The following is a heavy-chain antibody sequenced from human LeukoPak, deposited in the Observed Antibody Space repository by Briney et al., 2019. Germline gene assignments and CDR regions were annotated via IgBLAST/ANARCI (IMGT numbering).Heavy chain of an antibody. J-gene: IGHJ3*02. V-gene: IGHV4-59*08. CDR2: IHYSGTT. CDR1: GGSISSYY. Sequence: KPSETLSLTCTISGGSISSYYWNWIRQPPGKGLEWIGYIHYSGTTNYNPSLKSRVSVSVDTSKRQFSLRLSSVTAADTAVYYCARLTGYSSNWYGAFDIWGQRTMVTVSS. CDR3: ARLTGYSSNWYGAFDI. D-gene: IGHD6-13*01.